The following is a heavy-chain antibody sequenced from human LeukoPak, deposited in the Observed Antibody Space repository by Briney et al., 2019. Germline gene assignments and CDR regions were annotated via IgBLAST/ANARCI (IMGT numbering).Heavy chain of an antibody. Sequence: ASVKVSCKTSGYPFTSYDIHWVRQAAGHGLEWMSWMTPNSEKRAYAQKFQGRVTMTTNTSIDTAYMELSSLTFDDTAIYYCARGRGWGILDSWGQGHLVTVSS. J-gene: IGHJ4*02. V-gene: IGHV1-8*01. D-gene: IGHD6-19*01. CDR1: GYPFTSYD. CDR2: MTPNSEKR. CDR3: ARGRGWGILDS.